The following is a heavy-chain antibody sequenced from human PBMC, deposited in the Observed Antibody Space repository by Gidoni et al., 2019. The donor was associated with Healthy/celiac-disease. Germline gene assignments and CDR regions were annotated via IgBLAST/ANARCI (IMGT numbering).Heavy chain of an antibody. V-gene: IGHV3-9*01. Sequence: EVQLVVSGGCLVQQGRSRRRYCAASGFNCEDYAMHWVLQAPWKGLEWVSGISLNSGSIGDADSVKGRFTISRDNAKNSLYLQMNSLRAEDTALYYCAKDPGLNWNYKGYMDVWGKGTTVTVSS. J-gene: IGHJ6*03. CDR1: GFNCEDYA. CDR2: ISLNSGSI. D-gene: IGHD1-7*01. CDR3: AKDPGLNWNYKGYMDV.